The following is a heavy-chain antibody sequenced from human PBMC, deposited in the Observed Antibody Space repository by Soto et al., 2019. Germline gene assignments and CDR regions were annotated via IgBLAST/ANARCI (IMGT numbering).Heavy chain of an antibody. Sequence: SETLSLTCTVSGGSISGYYWRWIRQPPGKGLEWIGYIYYSGSTNYNPSLKSRVTISVDTSKNQFSLKLSSVTAADTAVYYCARAYGYYFDYWGQETLVTVSS. J-gene: IGHJ4*02. CDR3: ARAYGYYFDY. CDR2: IYYSGST. V-gene: IGHV4-59*01. D-gene: IGHD4-17*01. CDR1: GGSISGYY.